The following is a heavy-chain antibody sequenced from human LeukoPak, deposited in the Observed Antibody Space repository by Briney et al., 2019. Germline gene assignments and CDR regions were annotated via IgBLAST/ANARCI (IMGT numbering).Heavy chain of an antibody. J-gene: IGHJ4*02. CDR1: GYSISSGYY. V-gene: IGHV4-38-2*02. CDR2: IYHSGT. D-gene: IGHD3-3*01. CDR3: ARDRTIFGVPSPY. Sequence: SETLSLTCTVSGYSISSGYYWGRIRPPPGKGLEWIGIIYHSGTYYNPSLKSRVTISIDTSKNQFSLKLSSVTAADTAIYYCARDRTIFGVPSPYWGQGTLVTVSS.